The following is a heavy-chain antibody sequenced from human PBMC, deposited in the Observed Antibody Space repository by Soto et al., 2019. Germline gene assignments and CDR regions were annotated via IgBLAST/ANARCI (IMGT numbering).Heavy chain of an antibody. V-gene: IGHV4-59*01. D-gene: IGHD5-12*01. CDR1: GGSISSYY. J-gene: IGHJ6*02. CDR2: IYYSGST. CDR3: ARSRGKYSGYDFGYYYGMDV. Sequence: PSENLSLTCTVSGGSISSYYWSWIRQPPGKGLEWIGYIYYSGSTNYNPSLKSRVNISVDTSKNQFSLKLSSVTAADTAVYYCARSRGKYSGYDFGYYYGMDVWGQGTPVT.